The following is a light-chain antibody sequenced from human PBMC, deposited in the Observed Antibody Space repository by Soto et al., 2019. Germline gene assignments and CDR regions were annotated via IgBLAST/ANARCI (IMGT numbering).Light chain of an antibody. V-gene: IGKV3-15*01. CDR2: RAS. CDR1: QSVSSY. CDR3: QQYDYWWT. Sequence: EVVLTQSPATLSLSPGERATLSCRASQSVSSYLAWYQQKPGQAPRLLIYRASARATGVPARFSGSGSGTEFTLTISSLQSEDFGIYYCQQYDYWWTFGQGTKVDIK. J-gene: IGKJ1*01.